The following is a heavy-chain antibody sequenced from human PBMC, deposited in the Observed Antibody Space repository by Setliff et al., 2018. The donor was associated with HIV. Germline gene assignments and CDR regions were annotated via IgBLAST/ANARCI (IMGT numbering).Heavy chain of an antibody. CDR2: IYHSGNT. V-gene: IGHV4-38-2*02. D-gene: IGHD2-2*01. CDR1: GYSISSGYY. CDR3: ARDDSIVLVPAIMRGDGFDF. Sequence: PSETLSLTCAVSGYSISSGYYWGWIRQTPGKGLEWIGSIYHSGNTNFNPSLNSRVTISLDTSKNQFSLRLTSLTAADTAIYYCARDDSIVLVPAIMRGDGFDFWGQGRMVTVSS. J-gene: IGHJ3*01.